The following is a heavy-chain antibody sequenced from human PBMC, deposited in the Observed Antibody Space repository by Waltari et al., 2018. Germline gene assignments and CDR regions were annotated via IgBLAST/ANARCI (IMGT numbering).Heavy chain of an antibody. D-gene: IGHD1-26*01. Sequence: EVQRVGSGGGLVPHGGCLRASCAACGFPFSRYTMNWVRQAPGKGLEWVSYISTSSSTIYYSDSVKGRFTISRDNAKNSLYLQMNSLRDEDTAVYYCAGNMGATFVWGQGTLVTVSS. J-gene: IGHJ4*02. CDR2: ISTSSSTI. V-gene: IGHV3-48*02. CDR1: GFPFSRYT. CDR3: AGNMGATFV.